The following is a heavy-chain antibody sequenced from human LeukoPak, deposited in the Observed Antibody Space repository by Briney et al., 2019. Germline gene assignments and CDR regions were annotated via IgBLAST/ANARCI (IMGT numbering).Heavy chain of an antibody. J-gene: IGHJ3*02. CDR1: GYTFPSQW. CDR3: ARQPDSSTYNAFDI. D-gene: IGHD2/OR15-2a*01. V-gene: IGHV5-51*01. Sequence: GESLKISCKGSGYTFPSQWIGWVRQMPGKGLEWMGIIYPGDSDTRYSPSFRGQVTISADRSISTAYLQWSSLKASDTAMYFRARQPDSSTYNAFDIWGQGTMVTVSS. CDR2: IYPGDSDT.